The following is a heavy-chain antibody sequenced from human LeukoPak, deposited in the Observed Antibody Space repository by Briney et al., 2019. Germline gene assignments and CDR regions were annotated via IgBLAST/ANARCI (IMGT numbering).Heavy chain of an antibody. CDR2: TYYRSKWLN. J-gene: IGHJ3*01. V-gene: IGHV6-1*01. D-gene: IGHD2-15*01. Sequence: SQTLSLTCAISGDSVSINRATWNWVRQSPSRGLEWLGRTYYRSKWLNDYAPSVRSRLTINPDTPKNQFSLQLNSVTPEDTAVYYCTRGDCSGGICTKDGPFDVRGQGTTVTVSS. CDR3: TRGDCSGGICTKDGPFDV. CDR1: GDSVSINRAT.